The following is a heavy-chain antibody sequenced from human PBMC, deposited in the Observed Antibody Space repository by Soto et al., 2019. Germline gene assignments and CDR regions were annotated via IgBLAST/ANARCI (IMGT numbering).Heavy chain of an antibody. CDR2: INHSGST. Sequence: QVQLQQWGAGLLKPSETLSLTCAVYGGSFSGYYWSWIRQPPGKGLEWIGEINHSGSTNYNPSLKSRVTISVDTSKNQFSLKLSSVTAADTAVYYCARGRGYCSSTSCYGGFGIAAAGTGPANYIDYWGQGTLVTVSS. CDR1: GGSFSGYY. V-gene: IGHV4-34*01. CDR3: ARGRGYCSSTSCYGGFGIAAAGTGPANYIDY. J-gene: IGHJ4*02. D-gene: IGHD2-2*01.